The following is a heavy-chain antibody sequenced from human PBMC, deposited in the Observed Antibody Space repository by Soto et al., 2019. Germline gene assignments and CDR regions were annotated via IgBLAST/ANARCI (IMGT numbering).Heavy chain of an antibody. CDR1: GFTFSTYA. D-gene: IGHD2-15*01. CDR3: APRGYWSGYPTLAY. CDR2: ITSGGTT. Sequence: GGSLRLSCAASGFTFSTYAMSWVRQAPGKGLEWVSTITSGGTTFYADSVKGRSTISRDYSKNTLSLQMDNLRAEDTAVYYCAPRGYWSGYPTLAYWGQGTLVTVSS. J-gene: IGHJ4*02. V-gene: IGHV3-23*01.